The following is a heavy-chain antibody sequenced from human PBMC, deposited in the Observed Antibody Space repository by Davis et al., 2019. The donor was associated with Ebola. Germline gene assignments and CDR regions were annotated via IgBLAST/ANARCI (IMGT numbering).Heavy chain of an antibody. J-gene: IGHJ4*02. D-gene: IGHD2-2*01. V-gene: IGHV4-34*01. CDR3: ARGLIGTKGDLREGY. CDR1: GGSFSGYY. Sequence: MPGGSLRLSCAVYGGSFSGYYWSWIRQPPGKGLEWIGEINHSGSTNYNPSLKSRVTISVDTSKNQFSLKLSSVTAADTAVYYCARGLIGTKGDLREGYWGQGTLVTVSS. CDR2: INHSGST.